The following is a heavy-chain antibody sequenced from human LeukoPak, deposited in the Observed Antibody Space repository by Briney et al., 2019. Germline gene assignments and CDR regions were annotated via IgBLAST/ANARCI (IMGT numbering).Heavy chain of an antibody. V-gene: IGHV4-39*01. CDR3: ARYSSSWYVRDDY. J-gene: IGHJ4*02. CDR1: GGSISSSSYY. Sequence: SETLSLTCTVSGGSISSSSYYWGWIRQPPGKGLEWIGSIYYSGSTYYNPSLKSRVTISVDTSKNQFSLKLSSVTAADTAVCYCARYSSSWYVRDDYWGQGTLVTVSS. CDR2: IYYSGST. D-gene: IGHD6-13*01.